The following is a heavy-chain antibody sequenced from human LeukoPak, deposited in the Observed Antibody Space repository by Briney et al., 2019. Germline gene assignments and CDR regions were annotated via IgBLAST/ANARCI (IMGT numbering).Heavy chain of an antibody. V-gene: IGHV4-34*01. D-gene: IGHD1-26*01. Sequence: PSETPSLTCAVYGGSFSGYYWSWIRQPPGKGLEWIGEINHSGSTNYNPSLKSRVTISVDTSKNQFSLKLSSVTAADTAVYYCARRSVGATSFWFDPWGQGTLVTVSS. CDR3: ARRSVGATSFWFDP. CDR1: GGSFSGYY. J-gene: IGHJ5*02. CDR2: INHSGST.